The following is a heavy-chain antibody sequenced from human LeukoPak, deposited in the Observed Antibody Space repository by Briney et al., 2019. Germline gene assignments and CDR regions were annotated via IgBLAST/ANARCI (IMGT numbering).Heavy chain of an antibody. CDR3: ARDRRSSYKRYFDL. Sequence: GASVKVSCKASGYTFTSYDINWVRQATGQGLEWMGWMNPNSGNTGYAQKLQGRVTMTTDTSTSTAYMELRSLRSDDTAVYYCARDRRSSYKRYFDLWGRGTLVTVSS. J-gene: IGHJ2*01. V-gene: IGHV1-8*01. CDR1: GYTFTSYD. CDR2: MNPNSGNT. D-gene: IGHD5-12*01.